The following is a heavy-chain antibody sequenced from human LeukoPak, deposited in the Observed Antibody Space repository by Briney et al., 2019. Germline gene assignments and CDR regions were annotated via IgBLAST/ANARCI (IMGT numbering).Heavy chain of an antibody. Sequence: RASVTVSCKASGYSFTGYYIHWVRQAPGQGLEWMGWINPKSGVTNYAQKFQGRISMTRDTSISTAYMELRRLTSDDTAMYYCARTGTYYSGMYFFDYWGQGSLVTVSS. CDR1: GYSFTGYY. V-gene: IGHV1-2*02. D-gene: IGHD3-10*01. J-gene: IGHJ4*02. CDR3: ARTGTYYSGMYFFDY. CDR2: INPKSGVT.